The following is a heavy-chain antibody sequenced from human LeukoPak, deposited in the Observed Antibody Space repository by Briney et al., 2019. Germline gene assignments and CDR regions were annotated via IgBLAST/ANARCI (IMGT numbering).Heavy chain of an antibody. V-gene: IGHV4-30-2*01. CDR1: GGSISSGDYS. D-gene: IGHD3-22*01. CDR2: IYHSGST. CDR3: ARGGRDYYDSSGLPFDY. J-gene: IGHJ4*02. Sequence: SQTLSFTCAVSGGSISSGDYSWSWIRQPPGKGLEWIGYIYHSGSTYYNPSLKSRVTISVDRSKNQFSLKLSSVTAADTAVYYCARGGRDYYDSSGLPFDYWGQGTLVTVSS.